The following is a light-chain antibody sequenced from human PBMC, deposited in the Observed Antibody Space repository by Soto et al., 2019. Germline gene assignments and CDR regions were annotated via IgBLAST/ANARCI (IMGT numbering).Light chain of an antibody. CDR1: QSISSW. V-gene: IGKV1-5*03. CDR3: QQYYDWPIT. J-gene: IGKJ5*01. Sequence: DIQMTQSPSTLSASLGDRVTITCRASQSISSWLAWYQQKPGKAPKLLIYKASSLESGVPSRFSGSGSGTEFTLTISSLQSEDFAVYYCQQYYDWPITFGQGTRLEIK. CDR2: KAS.